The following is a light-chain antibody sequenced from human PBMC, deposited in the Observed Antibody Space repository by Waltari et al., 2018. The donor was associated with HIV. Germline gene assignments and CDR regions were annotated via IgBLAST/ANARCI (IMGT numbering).Light chain of an antibody. V-gene: IGLV2-23*01. CDR1: SSDVGSYNL. J-gene: IGLJ3*02. Sequence: QSALTQPASVSGSPGQSITISCTGPSSDVGSYNLVSWYQQHPGKAPKLMIHEGSKRPSGVSNRFSGSKSGNTASLTISGLQAEDEADYYCCSYAGSSTLVFGGGTKLTVL. CDR3: CSYAGSSTLV. CDR2: EGS.